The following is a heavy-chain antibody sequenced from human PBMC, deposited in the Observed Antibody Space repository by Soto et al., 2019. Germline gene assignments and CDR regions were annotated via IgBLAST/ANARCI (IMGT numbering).Heavy chain of an antibody. J-gene: IGHJ6*02. Sequence: ASVKVSCKASGYTFTGYYMHWVRQAPGQGLEWMGWINPNSGGTNYAQKFQGRVTMTRDTSISTAYMELSRLRSDDTAVYYCARGTTGTARASNYTGMAVWGQATTVTV. V-gene: IGHV1-2*02. D-gene: IGHD1-1*01. CDR3: ARGTTGTARASNYTGMAV. CDR1: GYTFTGYY. CDR2: INPNSGGT.